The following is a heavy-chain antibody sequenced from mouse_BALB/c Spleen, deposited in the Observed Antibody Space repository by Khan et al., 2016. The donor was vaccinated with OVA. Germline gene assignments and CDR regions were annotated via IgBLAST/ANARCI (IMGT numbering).Heavy chain of an antibody. J-gene: IGHJ3*01. CDR2: ISYSGST. CDR1: GYSITSDYA. D-gene: IGHD4-1*01. Sequence: EVQLQESGPGLVKPSQSLSLTCSVAGYSITSDYAWNWIRQFPGNKLEWMGYISYSGSTSYNPSLKSRLSITRDTSKNQFFLQLNSVTTEDTATYYCARLGPGFTYWGQGTLVTASA. CDR3: ARLGPGFTY. V-gene: IGHV3-2*02.